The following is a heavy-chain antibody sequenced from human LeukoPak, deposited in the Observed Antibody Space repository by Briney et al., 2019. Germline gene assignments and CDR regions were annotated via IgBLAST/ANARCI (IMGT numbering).Heavy chain of an antibody. J-gene: IGHJ4*02. D-gene: IGHD6-13*01. CDR1: GGSFSGYY. CDR3: ARITGYSSSWSFSRFDY. V-gene: IGHV4-34*01. CDR2: INHSGST. Sequence: SETLSLTCAVYGGSFSGYYWSWIRQPPGKGLEWIGEINHSGSTNYNPSLKSRVTISVDTSKNQFSLKLSSVTAADTAVYYCARITGYSSSWSFSRFDYWGQGTLVTVPS.